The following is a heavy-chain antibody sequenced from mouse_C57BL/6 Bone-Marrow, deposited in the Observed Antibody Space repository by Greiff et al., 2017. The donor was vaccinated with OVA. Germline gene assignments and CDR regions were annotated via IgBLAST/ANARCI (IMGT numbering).Heavy chain of an antibody. CDR3: ARGRSYAMDY. Sequence: EVMLVESGGGLVQPGGSLKLSCAASGFTFSDYGMAWVRQAPRKGPEWVAFISNLAYSIYYADTVTGRFTISRENAKNTLYLEMSGLRSEDAAMYYCARGRSYAMDYWGQGTSVTVSS. J-gene: IGHJ4*01. V-gene: IGHV5-15*01. CDR1: GFTFSDYG. CDR2: ISNLAYSI.